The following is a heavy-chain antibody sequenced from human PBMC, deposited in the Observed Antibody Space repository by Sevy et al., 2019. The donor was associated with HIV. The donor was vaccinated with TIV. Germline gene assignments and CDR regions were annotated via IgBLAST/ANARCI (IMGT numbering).Heavy chain of an antibody. J-gene: IGHJ6*02. CDR1: GFTFDDYA. D-gene: IGHD3-16*01. V-gene: IGHV3-9*01. Sequence: GGSLRLSCAASGFTFDDYAMHWVRQAPGKGLEWVSGISWNSGSIGYADSVKGRVTISRDNAKNSLYLQMNSLRAEDTALYYCAKDMTGGYYGMDVWGQGTTVTVSS. CDR3: AKDMTGGYYGMDV. CDR2: ISWNSGSI.